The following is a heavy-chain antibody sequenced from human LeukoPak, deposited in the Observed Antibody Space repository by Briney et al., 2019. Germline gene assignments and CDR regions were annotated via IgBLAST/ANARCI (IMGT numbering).Heavy chain of an antibody. J-gene: IGHJ4*02. CDR1: GFTFSSHY. D-gene: IGHD2-2*01. V-gene: IGHV3-66*01. CDR3: ARGGVRDCSSTSCYHD. Sequence: GGSLRLSCAASGFTFSSHYMSWVRQAPGEGLEWVSVIYKDGSTYYAEFVKGRFTISRDSSKNTLFLQMVSLRAEDTAVYYCARGGVRDCSSTSCYHDWGQGTLVTVSS. CDR2: IYKDGST.